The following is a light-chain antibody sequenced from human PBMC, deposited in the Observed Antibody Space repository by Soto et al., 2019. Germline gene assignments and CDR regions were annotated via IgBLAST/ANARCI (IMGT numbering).Light chain of an antibody. V-gene: IGKV3-11*01. CDR3: QQRRSWPPTWT. CDR1: QSVGTY. CDR2: EAT. J-gene: IGKJ1*01. Sequence: EIVLTQSPATLSLSPGERATLSCRASQSVGTYLAWYQQKSGQAPRLLIHEATNRATGIPARFSGSGSGTDFTLTISRLEPEDFAVYYCQQRRSWPPTWTFGQGTKVEIK.